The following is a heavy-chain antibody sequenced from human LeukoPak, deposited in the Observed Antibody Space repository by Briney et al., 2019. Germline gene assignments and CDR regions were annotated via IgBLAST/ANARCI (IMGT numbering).Heavy chain of an antibody. CDR2: IFPSGGEI. D-gene: IGHD2-15*01. Sequence: GGSLRLSCAASGFTFSTFAMIWVRQPPGKGLEWVSSIFPSGGEIHYADSVRGRFTISRDNSKSILSLQMNSLRAEDTAVYYCARAGTVVAPHDAFDIWGQGTMVTVSS. V-gene: IGHV3-23*01. CDR1: GFTFSTFA. J-gene: IGHJ3*02. CDR3: ARAGTVVAPHDAFDI.